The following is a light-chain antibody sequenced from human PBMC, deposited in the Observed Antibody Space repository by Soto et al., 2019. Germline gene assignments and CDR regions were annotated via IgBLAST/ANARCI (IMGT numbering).Light chain of an antibody. CDR3: QQYGSSPHT. CDR1: QSVSSSY. Sequence: EIVLTQSPGTLSLSPGERATLSCRASQSVSSSYLAWYQQKPGQSPRLLIYRASSRATGIPDRFSGSGSGTDFTLTISRLEPEDFAVYYCQQYGSSPHTFGQGTKVEIK. V-gene: IGKV3-20*01. CDR2: RAS. J-gene: IGKJ1*01.